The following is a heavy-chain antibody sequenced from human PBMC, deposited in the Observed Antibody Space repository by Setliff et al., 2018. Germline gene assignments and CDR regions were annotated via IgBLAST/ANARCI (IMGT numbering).Heavy chain of an antibody. Sequence: KASETLSLTCAVYGGSFSTYYWIWIRQPPGKGLEWIGEINHSGSTNYNPSLKSRVTISVDTSKNQFSLKLSSVTAADTAVYYCARQFMAWYFDLWGRGTLVTVS. CDR3: ARQFMAWYFDL. CDR1: GGSFSTYY. CDR2: INHSGST. J-gene: IGHJ2*01. V-gene: IGHV4-34*01.